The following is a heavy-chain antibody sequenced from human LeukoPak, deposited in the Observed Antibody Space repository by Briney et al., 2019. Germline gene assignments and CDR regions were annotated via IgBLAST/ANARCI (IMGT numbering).Heavy chain of an antibody. Sequence: ASVKVSCKASGYTFTSYDINWVRQATGQGLEWMGWMNPNSGNTGYAQKFQGRVTMTRNTSISTAHMELSSLRSEDTAVYYCARSRPAKRINWFDPWGQGTLVTVSS. CDR2: MNPNSGNT. J-gene: IGHJ5*02. D-gene: IGHD1-14*01. V-gene: IGHV1-8*01. CDR3: ARSRPAKRINWFDP. CDR1: GYTFTSYD.